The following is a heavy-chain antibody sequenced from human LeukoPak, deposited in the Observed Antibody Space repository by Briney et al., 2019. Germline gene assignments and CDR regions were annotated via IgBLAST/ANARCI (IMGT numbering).Heavy chain of an antibody. CDR2: ISSSGSTI. CDR3: ARDCGGDCYSFDY. V-gene: IGHV3-48*04. Sequence: PGRSLRLSCAASGFTFSSYGMHWVRQAPGKGLEWVSYISSSGSTIYYADSVKGRFTISRDNAKNSLYLQMNSLRAEDTAVYYCARDCGGDCYSFDYWGQGTLVTVSS. J-gene: IGHJ4*02. CDR1: GFTFSSYG. D-gene: IGHD2-21*02.